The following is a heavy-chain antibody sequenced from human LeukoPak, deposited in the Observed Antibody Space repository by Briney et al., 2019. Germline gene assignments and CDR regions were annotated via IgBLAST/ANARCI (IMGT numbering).Heavy chain of an antibody. D-gene: IGHD3-3*01. J-gene: IGHJ5*02. Sequence: SETLSLTCAVYGGSFSGYYWSWIRQPPGKGLEWIGEINHSGSTNYNPSLKSRVTISVDTSKNQLSLKLSSVTAADTAVYYCARESGRRSIFGVVINPWGQGTLVTVSS. CDR3: ARESGRRSIFGVVINP. CDR2: INHSGST. V-gene: IGHV4-34*01. CDR1: GGSFSGYY.